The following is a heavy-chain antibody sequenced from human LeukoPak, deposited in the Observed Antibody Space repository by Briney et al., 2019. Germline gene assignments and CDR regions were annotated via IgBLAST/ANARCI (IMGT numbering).Heavy chain of an antibody. D-gene: IGHD1-26*01. V-gene: IGHV3-7*01. CDR2: INENGSEK. Sequence: GGSLTLSCAASGFTFSSYSMHWVRQAPGKGLEWVGNINENGSEKYYVDSVKGRFTISRDNGKNSLYLQMSSLRVEDTAVYYCARGGARGSADYWGQGTLVTVSS. CDR3: ARGGARGSADY. CDR1: GFTFSSYS. J-gene: IGHJ4*02.